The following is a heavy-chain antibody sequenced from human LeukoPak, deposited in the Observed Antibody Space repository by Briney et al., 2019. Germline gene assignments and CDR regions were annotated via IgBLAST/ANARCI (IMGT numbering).Heavy chain of an antibody. CDR3: ARDGAVAGKDY. V-gene: IGHV4-39*07. CDR1: GGSISSSSYY. Sequence: SSETLSLTCTVSGGSISSSSYYWGWIRQPPGKGLEWIGSIYYSGSTYYNPSLKSRVTISVDTSKNQFSLKLSSVTAADTAVYYCARDGAVAGKDYWGQGTLVTVSS. D-gene: IGHD6-19*01. CDR2: IYYSGST. J-gene: IGHJ4*02.